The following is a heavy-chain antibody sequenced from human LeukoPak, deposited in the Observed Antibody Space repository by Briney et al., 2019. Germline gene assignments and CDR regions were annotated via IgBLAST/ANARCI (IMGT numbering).Heavy chain of an antibody. CDR2: INPNSGGT. CDR3: ARAVVVKADYYYYYMDV. J-gene: IGHJ6*03. CDR1: GYTFTGYY. V-gene: IGHV1-2*02. D-gene: IGHD3-22*01. Sequence: ASVKVSCKASGYTFTGYYMHWVRQAPGQGLEWMGWINPNSGGTNYAQKFQGRVTMTRDTSISTAYMELSRLRSDDTAVYYCARAVVVKADYYYYYMDVWGKGTTVTVSS.